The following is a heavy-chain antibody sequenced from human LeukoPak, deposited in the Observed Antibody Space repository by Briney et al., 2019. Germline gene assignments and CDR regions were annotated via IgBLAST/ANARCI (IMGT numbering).Heavy chain of an antibody. Sequence: GESLKISCKGSGYSFTSYWIGWVRQMPGKGLEWMGIIYPGDSDTRYSPSFQGQVTISADKSISTAYLQWSSLKASDTAMYYCARRHPSGSLQGWFDPWGQGTLVTVSS. CDR3: ARRHPSGSLQGWFDP. D-gene: IGHD3-10*01. J-gene: IGHJ5*02. CDR2: IYPGDSDT. CDR1: GYSFTSYW. V-gene: IGHV5-51*01.